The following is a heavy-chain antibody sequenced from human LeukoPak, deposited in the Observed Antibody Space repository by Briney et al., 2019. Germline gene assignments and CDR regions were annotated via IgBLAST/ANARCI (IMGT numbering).Heavy chain of an antibody. CDR3: AKYCGGDCYSESDAFDI. D-gene: IGHD2-21*02. CDR1: GYTLTELS. CDR2: FDPEDGET. J-gene: IGHJ3*02. V-gene: IGHV1-24*01. Sequence: RASVKVSCKVSGYTLTELSMHWVRQAPGKGLEWMGGFDPEDGETIYAQKFQGRVTMTEDTSTDTAYMELGSLRSEDTAVYYCAKYCGGDCYSESDAFDIWGQGTMVTVSS.